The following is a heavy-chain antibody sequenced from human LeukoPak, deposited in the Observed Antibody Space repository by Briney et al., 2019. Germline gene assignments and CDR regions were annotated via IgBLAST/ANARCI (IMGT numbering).Heavy chain of an antibody. CDR2: ISYEGSNE. D-gene: IGHD3-22*01. Sequence: PGGSLRLSCAASGFSFRSYGMHWVRQAPGKGLEWVAVISYEGSNEYYADSVKGRFTISRDNSKNTLYLQMTSLRAEDTAVYYCAKDGIRYYYDSSGYYGDYWGQGTLVTVPS. CDR3: AKDGIRYYYDSSGYYGDY. J-gene: IGHJ4*02. V-gene: IGHV3-30*18. CDR1: GFSFRSYG.